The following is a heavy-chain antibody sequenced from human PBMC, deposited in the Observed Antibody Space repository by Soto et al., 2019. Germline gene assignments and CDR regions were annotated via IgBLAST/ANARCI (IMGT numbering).Heavy chain of an antibody. J-gene: IGHJ4*02. CDR1: GFTFSSYT. CDR3: ASYGYSGRYYLL. V-gene: IGHV3-21*06. D-gene: IGHD1-26*01. Sequence: EVQLVESGGGLVKPGGSLRLSCAASGFTFSSYTMNWVRQAPGKGLEWVSSISSSSTYIYYADSVKGRFTISRDNAKNSLYLQMNGLRAEDTAMYYCASYGYSGRYYLLWGQGTLVTVSS. CDR2: ISSSSTYI.